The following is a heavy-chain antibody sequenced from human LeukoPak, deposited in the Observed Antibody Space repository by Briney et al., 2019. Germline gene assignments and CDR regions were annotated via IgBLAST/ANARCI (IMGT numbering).Heavy chain of an antibody. CDR1: GSTFSSYA. CDR3: ARASAGWGADDY. J-gene: IGHJ4*02. D-gene: IGHD1-26*01. Sequence: QPGGSLRLSCAASGSTFSSYAMHWVRQAPGKGLEYVSAISSNGGSTYYANSVKGRFTISRDNSKNTLYLQMGSLRAEDMAVYYCARASAGWGADDYWGQGTLVTVSS. CDR2: ISSNGGST. V-gene: IGHV3-64*01.